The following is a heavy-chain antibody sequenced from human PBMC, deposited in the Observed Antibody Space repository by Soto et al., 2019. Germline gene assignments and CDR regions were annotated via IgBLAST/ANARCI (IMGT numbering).Heavy chain of an antibody. D-gene: IGHD5-12*01. J-gene: IGHJ2*01. CDR1: GFTFRSYA. V-gene: IGHV3-23*01. Sequence: EVQLLESGGGLVQPGGSLRLSCAASGFTFRSYAMSWVRQAPGKVLEWVSAISGSGGSTYYADSVKGRFTISRDNSKNTLYLPMNSLRAEDTAVDYCAKVDGSGYDSPWYFDLWGRGTLVTVSS. CDR2: ISGSGGST. CDR3: AKVDGSGYDSPWYFDL.